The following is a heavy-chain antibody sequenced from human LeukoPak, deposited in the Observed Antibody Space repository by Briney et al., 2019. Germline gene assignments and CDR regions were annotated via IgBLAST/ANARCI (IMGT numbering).Heavy chain of an antibody. CDR2: IWYDGSNK. Sequence: GGSLRLSCAASGFTFSSYGMHWVRQAPGKGLEWVAVIWYDGSNKYYADSVKGRFTISRDNSKNTLYLQMNSLRAEDTAVYYCARGLRGHYSSSSGFYFDYWGQGTLVTVSS. J-gene: IGHJ4*02. CDR3: ARGLRGHYSSSSGFYFDY. D-gene: IGHD6-6*01. CDR1: GFTFSSYG. V-gene: IGHV3-33*01.